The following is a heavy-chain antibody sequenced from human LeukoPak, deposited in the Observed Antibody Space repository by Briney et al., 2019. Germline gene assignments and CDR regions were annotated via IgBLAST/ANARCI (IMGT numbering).Heavy chain of an antibody. J-gene: IGHJ4*02. CDR1: GFTFSTYA. CDR2: ISGGIT. Sequence: PGGSLRFSCAASGFTFSTYALSWVRQAPGKGLEWVSAISGGITYYADSVKGRFTISRDNAKNTLYLQMNSLRAEDTALYYCAKEFCSITTCYGCFDYWGQGTLVTVSS. CDR3: AKEFCSITTCYGCFDY. V-gene: IGHV3-23*01. D-gene: IGHD2-2*01.